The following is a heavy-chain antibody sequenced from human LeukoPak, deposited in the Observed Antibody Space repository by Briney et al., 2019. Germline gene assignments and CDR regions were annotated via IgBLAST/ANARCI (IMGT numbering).Heavy chain of an antibody. V-gene: IGHV3-74*01. CDR3: GRGGSPPEALGDTFDI. Sequence: GGSLRLSCAASGFTFSNYWMHWVRQGPGKGLVWVSCISSDGSSTRYADSVKDRFTISRDNAENTLYLQMNSLRAEDTAVYYCGRGGSPPEALGDTFDIWGQGTMVTVSS. CDR2: ISSDGSST. D-gene: IGHD1-26*01. J-gene: IGHJ3*02. CDR1: GFTFSNYW.